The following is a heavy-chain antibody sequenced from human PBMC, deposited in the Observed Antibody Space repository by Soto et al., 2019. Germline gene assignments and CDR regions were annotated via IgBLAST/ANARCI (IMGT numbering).Heavy chain of an antibody. CDR3: AREFYCTNGVCYTGPFDY. J-gene: IGHJ4*02. D-gene: IGHD2-8*01. Sequence: SETLSLTCAVSGGSIISGGYSWSWIRQPPGKGLEWIGYMYHSGSTYYNPSLKSRVTISIDRSKNQFSLKLSSVTAADTAVYYCAREFYCTNGVCYTGPFDYWGQGTLVTVS. CDR2: MYHSGST. V-gene: IGHV4-30-2*01. CDR1: GGSIISGGYS.